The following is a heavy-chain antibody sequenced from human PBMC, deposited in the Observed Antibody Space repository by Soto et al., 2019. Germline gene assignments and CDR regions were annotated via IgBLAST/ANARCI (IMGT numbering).Heavy chain of an antibody. J-gene: IGHJ5*02. CDR1: GYTFTSYY. CDR3: ASSFIAAAGTFWFDP. V-gene: IGHV1-46*03. Sequence: GASVKVSCKAFGYTFTSYYMHWVRQAPGQGLEWMGIINPSGGSTSYAQKFQGRVTMTRDTSTSTVYMELSSLRSEDTAVYYCASSFIAAAGTFWFDPWGQGTLVTVSS. CDR2: INPSGGST. D-gene: IGHD6-13*01.